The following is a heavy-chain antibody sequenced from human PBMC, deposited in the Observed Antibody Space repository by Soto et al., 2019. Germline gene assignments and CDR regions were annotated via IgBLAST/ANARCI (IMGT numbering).Heavy chain of an antibody. CDR3: ARDGLKRGYSYGLMKY. CDR2: ISYDGSNK. CDR1: GFNFSSYA. V-gene: IGHV3-30-3*01. Sequence: PGGSLRLSCAASGFNFSSYAMHWVRQAPGKGLEWVAVISYDGSNKYYADSVKGRFTISRDNSKNTLYLQMNSLRAEDTAVYYCARDGLKRGYSYGLMKYWGQGTLVTVSS. J-gene: IGHJ4*02. D-gene: IGHD5-18*01.